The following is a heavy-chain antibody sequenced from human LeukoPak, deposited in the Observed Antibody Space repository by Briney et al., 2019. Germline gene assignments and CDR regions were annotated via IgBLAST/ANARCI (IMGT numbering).Heavy chain of an antibody. CDR3: AKQKTYSSPYYFDC. Sequence: GGSLRLSCAASGFTFSSYAMSWARQAPGKGLEWVSAISGTGGSTYYADSVKGRFTISRDNSKNTLYLQMNSLRADDTAVYYCAKQKTYSSPYYFDCWGQGTLVTVSS. CDR1: GFTFSSYA. J-gene: IGHJ4*02. CDR2: ISGTGGST. V-gene: IGHV3-23*01. D-gene: IGHD6-6*01.